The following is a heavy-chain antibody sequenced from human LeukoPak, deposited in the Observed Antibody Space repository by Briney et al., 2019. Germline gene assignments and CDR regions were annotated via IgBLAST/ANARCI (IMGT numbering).Heavy chain of an antibody. D-gene: IGHD2-2*01. Sequence: ASVKVSCKASGYTFTGYYMHWVRQAPGQGLEWMGWINPNSGGTGYAQKFQGRVTMTRDMSTSTVYMELSSLRSEDTAVYYCARRAGAAAIGYYYDYMDVWGKGTTVTVSS. V-gene: IGHV1-2*02. CDR3: ARRAGAAAIGYYYDYMDV. CDR2: INPNSGGT. CDR1: GYTFTGYY. J-gene: IGHJ6*03.